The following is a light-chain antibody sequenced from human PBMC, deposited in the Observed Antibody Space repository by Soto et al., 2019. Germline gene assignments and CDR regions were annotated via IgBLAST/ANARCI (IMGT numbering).Light chain of an antibody. CDR3: MQALQTPWT. V-gene: IGKV2-28*01. Sequence: DIVMTQSPDSLAVSLGERATINCKSSQSVLYSSLNKNYLAWYLQKPGQSPQLLIYLGSNRASGVPDRFSGSGSGTDFTLKISRVEAEDVGVYYCMQALQTPWTFGQGTKGDIK. CDR2: LGS. CDR1: QSVLYSSLNKNY. J-gene: IGKJ1*01.